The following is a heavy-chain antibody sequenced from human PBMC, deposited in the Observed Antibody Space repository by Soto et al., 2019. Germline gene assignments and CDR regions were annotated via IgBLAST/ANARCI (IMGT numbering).Heavy chain of an antibody. V-gene: IGHV1-2*02. CDR2: INPNSGGT. Sequence: ASVKVSCKASGYTFTGYYMHWVRQAPGQGLEWMGWINPNSGGTNYAQKFQGRVTMTRDTSISTAYMELSRLRSDDTAVYYCAREENMVRGVITIAYGMDLWGQGTTVTVSS. CDR3: AREENMVRGVITIAYGMDL. CDR1: GYTFTGYY. J-gene: IGHJ6*02. D-gene: IGHD3-10*01.